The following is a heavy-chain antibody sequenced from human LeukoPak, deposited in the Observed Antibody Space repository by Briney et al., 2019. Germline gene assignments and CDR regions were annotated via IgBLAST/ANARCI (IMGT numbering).Heavy chain of an antibody. CDR1: GFTFSSYA. D-gene: IGHD3-22*01. Sequence: GGSLRLSCAASGFTFSSYAMHWVRQAPGKGLEYVAAISSNGGSTYYANSVKGRFTISRDNSKNTLYLQMGSLRAEDMAVYYCARDYYDSSGYYLPGYWGQGTLVTVSS. J-gene: IGHJ4*02. CDR3: ARDYYDSSGYYLPGY. CDR2: ISSNGGST. V-gene: IGHV3-64*01.